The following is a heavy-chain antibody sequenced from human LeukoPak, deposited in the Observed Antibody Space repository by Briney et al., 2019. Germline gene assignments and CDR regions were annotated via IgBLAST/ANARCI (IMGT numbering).Heavy chain of an antibody. CDR1: GYSFTSYG. CDR3: ARTQIRSSSGSWGGGDY. CDR2: ISAYNGNT. J-gene: IGHJ4*02. V-gene: IGHV1-18*01. D-gene: IGHD6-19*01. Sequence: ASVKVSCKASGYSFTSYGISWVRQAPGQGLEWMGWISAYNGNTNYAQKLQGRVTMTTDTSTSTAYMELRSLRSDDTAVYYCARTQIRSSSGSWGGGDYSGQGTLVTVSS.